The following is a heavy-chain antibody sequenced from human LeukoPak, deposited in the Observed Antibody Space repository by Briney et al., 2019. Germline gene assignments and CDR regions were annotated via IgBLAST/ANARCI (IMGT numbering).Heavy chain of an antibody. Sequence: SETLSLTCTVSGGSISSSSYYWGWIRQPPGKGLEWVGSFYYSGSTYYNPSLKSRVTISVDTSKNQFSLKLSSVTAADTAVYYCARDYYYGSGSYYGFDPWGQGTLVTVSS. D-gene: IGHD3-10*01. CDR2: FYYSGST. J-gene: IGHJ5*02. V-gene: IGHV4-39*07. CDR3: ARDYYYGSGSYYGFDP. CDR1: GGSISSSSYY.